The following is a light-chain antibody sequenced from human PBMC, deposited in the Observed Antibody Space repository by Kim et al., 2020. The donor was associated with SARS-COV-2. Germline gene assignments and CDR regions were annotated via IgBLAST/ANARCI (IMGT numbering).Light chain of an antibody. CDR1: QRVSSN. Sequence: EIVMTQSPATLSVPPGERATLSCRASQRVSSNLAWYQQKPGQAPRLLIYGASTRATGIPARFSGSGSGTEFTLTISSLQSEDFAVYYCQQYNNWPLYTFGQGTKLEI. J-gene: IGKJ2*01. CDR2: GAS. V-gene: IGKV3-15*01. CDR3: QQYNNWPLYT.